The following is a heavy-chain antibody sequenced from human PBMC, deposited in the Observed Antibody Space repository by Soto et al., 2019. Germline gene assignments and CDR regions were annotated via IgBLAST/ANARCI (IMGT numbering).Heavy chain of an antibody. Sequence: QVQLQESGPGLVKPSETLSLTCTVSGGSMSGQHWSWIRQPPGKGLEWIGHHSDSTNYNPSPKSRGTISTDTSKNQFSLKLSSVTAADPAVYYCATYSVGEGGRGYWGQGTLVTVSS. J-gene: IGHJ4*02. V-gene: IGHV4-4*09. CDR3: ATYSVGEGGRGY. CDR2: HHSDST. D-gene: IGHD5-12*01. CDR1: GGSMSGQH.